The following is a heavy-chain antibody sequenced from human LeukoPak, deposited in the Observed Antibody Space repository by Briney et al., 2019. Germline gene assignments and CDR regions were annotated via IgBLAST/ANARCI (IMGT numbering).Heavy chain of an antibody. D-gene: IGHD3-22*01. Sequence: SRTLSLTCTVSGGSISSGGYYWRWIRQHPGKGLEWIGYIYYSGSTYDNPSVKSRFTISVDTSKNQFSLKLSSLTAADTAVYYCARICIGGSSGYYYGKTYYFDYWGQGTLVTVSS. V-gene: IGHV4-31*03. CDR2: IYYSGST. J-gene: IGHJ4*02. CDR1: GGSISSGGYY. CDR3: ARICIGGSSGYYYGKTYYFDY.